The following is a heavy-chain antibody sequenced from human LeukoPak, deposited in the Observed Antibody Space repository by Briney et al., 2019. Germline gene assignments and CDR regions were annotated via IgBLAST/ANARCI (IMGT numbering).Heavy chain of an antibody. CDR1: GFTFSSYG. CDR3: ARTVSGAFDI. J-gene: IGHJ3*02. D-gene: IGHD2-8*02. Sequence: GRSLRLSCAASGFTFSSYGMHWVRQAPGKGLEWVAVIWSDGSSKHYADSVKGRFAISRDNARNSLYLQINRLRAEDTAVYYCARTVSGAFDIWGQGTMVTVSS. V-gene: IGHV3-33*03. CDR2: IWSDGSSK.